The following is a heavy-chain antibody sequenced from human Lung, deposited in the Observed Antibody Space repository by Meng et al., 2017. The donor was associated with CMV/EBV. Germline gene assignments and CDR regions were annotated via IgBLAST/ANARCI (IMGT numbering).Heavy chain of an antibody. D-gene: IGHD2-2*01. J-gene: IGHJ6*02. Sequence: GGSLRLXCAASGFTFSSYAMHWVRQAPGKGLEWVAVISYDGSNKYYADSVKGRFTISRDNSKNTLYLQMYSLRAEDTAVYYCARVNIVVVPAAPLDVWGQGTXVTVSS. V-gene: IGHV3-30-3*01. CDR2: ISYDGSNK. CDR3: ARVNIVVVPAAPLDV. CDR1: GFTFSSYA.